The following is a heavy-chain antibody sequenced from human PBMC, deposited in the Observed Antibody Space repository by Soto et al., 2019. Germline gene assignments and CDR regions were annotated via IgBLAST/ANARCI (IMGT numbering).Heavy chain of an antibody. CDR3: ASRGGSGYYYYYYGMDV. D-gene: IGHD3-22*01. CDR2: ISYDGSNK. V-gene: IGHV3-30-3*01. J-gene: IGHJ6*02. CDR1: GFTFSSYA. Sequence: PGGSLRLSCAASGFTFSSYAMHWVRQAPGKGLEWVAVISYDGSNKYYADSVKGRFTISRDNSKNTLYLQMNSLRAEDTAVYYCASRGGSGYYYYYYGMDVWGQGTTVTVS.